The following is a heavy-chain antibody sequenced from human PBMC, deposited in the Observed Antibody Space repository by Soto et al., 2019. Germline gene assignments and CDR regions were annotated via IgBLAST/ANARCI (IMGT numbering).Heavy chain of an antibody. Sequence: GGSLRLSCAASGFTFSSYAMSWVRQAPGKGLEWVSAISGSGGSTYYADSVKGRFTISRDNSKNTLYLQMNSLRAEDTAVYYWAKARLGITMIVVVITRLDYWGQGTLVTVSS. V-gene: IGHV3-23*01. CDR2: ISGSGGST. CDR3: AKARLGITMIVVVITRLDY. CDR1: GFTFSSYA. D-gene: IGHD3-22*01. J-gene: IGHJ4*02.